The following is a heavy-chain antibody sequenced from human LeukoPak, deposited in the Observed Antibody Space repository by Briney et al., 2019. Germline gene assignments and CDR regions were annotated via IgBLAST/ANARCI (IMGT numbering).Heavy chain of an antibody. CDR3: ARAPAAGTDFFDY. CDR1: GYTFTIYD. Sequence: ASVKVSCKASGYTFTIYDINWVRQATGQGLEWMGWMNPNSGNTGYAQKFQGRVTMTRNTSISTAYMELSSLRSEDTAVYYCARAPAAGTDFFDYWGQGTLVTVSS. J-gene: IGHJ4*02. D-gene: IGHD6-13*01. CDR2: MNPNSGNT. V-gene: IGHV1-8*01.